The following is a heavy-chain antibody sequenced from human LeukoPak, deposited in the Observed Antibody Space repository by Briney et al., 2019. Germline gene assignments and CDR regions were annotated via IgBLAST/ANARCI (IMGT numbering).Heavy chain of an antibody. CDR2: IKEDGSDK. CDR1: GFTFRNYW. D-gene: IGHD6-6*01. V-gene: IGHV3-7*01. CDR3: VRGTRSNSF. J-gene: IGHJ4*02. Sequence: PGGSLRLSCTASGFTFRNYWMSWVRQAPGKGLECVAYIKEDGSDKNYVDSVKGRFTITRDNAKSSLYLQMNSLRVEDTAVYYCVRGTRSNSFWGQGNQVTVSS.